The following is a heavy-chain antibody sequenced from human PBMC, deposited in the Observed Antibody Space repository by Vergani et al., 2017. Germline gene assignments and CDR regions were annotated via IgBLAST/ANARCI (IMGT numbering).Heavy chain of an antibody. D-gene: IGHD2-2*01. Sequence: QVQLQESGPGLVKPSETLSLTCTVSGGSISSYYWSWIRQPPGKGLEWIGYIYYSGSTNYNPSLKSRVTISVDTSKNQFSLKLSSVTAADTAVYYSARVVPAAKRLRAFDIWGQGTMVTVSS. CDR3: ARVVPAAKRLRAFDI. CDR2: IYYSGST. V-gene: IGHV4-59*01. J-gene: IGHJ3*02. CDR1: GGSISSYY.